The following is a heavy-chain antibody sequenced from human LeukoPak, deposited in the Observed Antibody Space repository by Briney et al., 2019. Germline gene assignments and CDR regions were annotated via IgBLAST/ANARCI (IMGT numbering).Heavy chain of an antibody. CDR2: IYNSGST. J-gene: IGHJ5*02. CDR1: GDSISTYY. Sequence: PSETLSLTCTVSGDSISTYYWSWIRQPPGKGLEWIGYIYNSGSTNYNPSLKSRVTISVDTSKNQFSLKLSSVTAADTAVYYCARDRSGWYKNWFDPWGQGTLVTVSS. D-gene: IGHD6-19*01. CDR3: ARDRSGWYKNWFDP. V-gene: IGHV4-59*01.